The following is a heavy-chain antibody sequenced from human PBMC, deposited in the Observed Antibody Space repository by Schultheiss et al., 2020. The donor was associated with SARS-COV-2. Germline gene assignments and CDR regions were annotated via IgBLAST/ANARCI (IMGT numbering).Heavy chain of an antibody. Sequence: SETLSLTCTVSGGSISSGSYYWGWIRQPPGKGLEWIGSIYYSGSTYYNPSLKSRVTISVDTSKNQFSLKLSSVTAADTAVYYCARGPRTILDYWGQGTLVTVSS. J-gene: IGHJ4*02. D-gene: IGHD3-3*01. CDR2: IYYSGST. V-gene: IGHV4-39*07. CDR1: GGSISSGSYY. CDR3: ARGPRTILDY.